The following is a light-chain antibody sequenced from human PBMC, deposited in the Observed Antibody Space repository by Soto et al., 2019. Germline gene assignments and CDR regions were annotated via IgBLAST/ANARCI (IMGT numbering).Light chain of an antibody. Sequence: EIVMTQSPATLSVSPGERVTLSCRASQSVRSNLAWYQQKPGQAPRLLIYGASTRATGLPARFSGSGSGTDFTLTISSLQSEDFAVYYGQQYNTWPPITFGQGTRLEIK. CDR2: GAS. V-gene: IGKV3-15*01. J-gene: IGKJ5*01. CDR1: QSVRSN. CDR3: QQYNTWPPIT.